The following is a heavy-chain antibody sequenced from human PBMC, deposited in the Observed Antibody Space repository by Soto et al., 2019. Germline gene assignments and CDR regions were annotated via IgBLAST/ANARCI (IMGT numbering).Heavy chain of an antibody. V-gene: IGHV3-30*03. CDR3: LTANYYYYGMDV. Sequence: VGSLRLSCAASGFTFSSYGMHWFRQAPGKGLEWVAVISYDGSNKYYADSVKGRFTISRDNSKNTLYLQMNSLRAEDTAVYYCLTANYYYYGMDVWGQGTTVTGSS. CDR1: GFTFSSYG. CDR2: ISYDGSNK. J-gene: IGHJ6*02.